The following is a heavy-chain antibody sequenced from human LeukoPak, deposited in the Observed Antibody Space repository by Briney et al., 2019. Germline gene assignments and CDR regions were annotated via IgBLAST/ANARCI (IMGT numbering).Heavy chain of an antibody. CDR1: GFTFSIYW. CDR2: ISYDGSNK. Sequence: PGGSLRLSCAAYGFTFSIYWMHWVRQAPGKGLEWVAVISYDGSNKYYADSVKGRFTISRDNSKNTLYLQMNSLRAEDTAVYYCARGRFGELLYTTSRGAFDIWGQGTMVTVSS. J-gene: IGHJ3*02. D-gene: IGHD3-10*01. V-gene: IGHV3-30-3*01. CDR3: ARGRFGELLYTTSRGAFDI.